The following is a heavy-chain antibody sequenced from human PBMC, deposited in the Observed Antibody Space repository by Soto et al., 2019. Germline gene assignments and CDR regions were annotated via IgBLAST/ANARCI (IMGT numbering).Heavy chain of an antibody. CDR3: ATSQKGYNWNYFDH. D-gene: IGHD1-20*01. Sequence: ESLSLTCAVSGASISGSYYYWAWLRQSPGKGPEWIGSVFYTGFTSYNPSLESRVSVSVDTSKSQFSLKLSAVTAADTAVYYCATSQKGYNWNYFDHWGQGALVTVSS. CDR2: VFYTGFT. CDR1: GASISGSYYY. J-gene: IGHJ4*02. V-gene: IGHV4-39*01.